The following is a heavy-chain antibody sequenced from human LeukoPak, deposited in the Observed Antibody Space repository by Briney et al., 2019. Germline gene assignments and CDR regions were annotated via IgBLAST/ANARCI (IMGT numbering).Heavy chain of an antibody. CDR1: GFTFSSYW. V-gene: IGHV3-7*01. CDR3: ARDLSSQ. Sequence: GGSLRLSCAVSGFTFSSYWMSWVRQAPGKGLEWVANIKQDGSEKYYVDSVKGRFTISRDNAKNSLYLQMNSLRVEDTAVYYCARDLSSQWGQGTLVTVSS. D-gene: IGHD5/OR15-5a*01. J-gene: IGHJ4*02. CDR2: IKQDGSEK.